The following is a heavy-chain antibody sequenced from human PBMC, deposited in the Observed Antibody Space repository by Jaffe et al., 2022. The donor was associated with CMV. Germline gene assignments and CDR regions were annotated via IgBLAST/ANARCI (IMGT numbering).Heavy chain of an antibody. Sequence: EVQLLESGGDLAQPGGSLRISCGASGFNFDDYAMSWVRQAPGKGLEWVSAISSGGYKYYADSVRGRFTISRDNSKNTVSLEMNSLRAEDSALYYCAKDLPPYGGHSGDFDSWGQGTLVTVSS. CDR3: AKDLPPYGGHSGDFDS. J-gene: IGHJ5*01. CDR2: ISSGGYK. D-gene: IGHD3-10*01. V-gene: IGHV3-23*01. CDR1: GFNFDDYA.